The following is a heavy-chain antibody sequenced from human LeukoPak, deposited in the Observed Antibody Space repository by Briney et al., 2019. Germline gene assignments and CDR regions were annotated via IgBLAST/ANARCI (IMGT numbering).Heavy chain of an antibody. CDR1: GFTFSNYG. D-gene: IGHD6-19*01. CDR2: ISGSGDTT. V-gene: IGHV3-23*01. CDR3: AKVERGGWYFDY. Sequence: GGSLRLSCAASGFTFSNYGMSWVRQAPGKGLEWVSGISGSGDTTYYADSVKGRFTISRDNSKNTLSLQTNSLRADDTAVYYCAKVERGGWYFDYWGQGTLVTVSS. J-gene: IGHJ4*02.